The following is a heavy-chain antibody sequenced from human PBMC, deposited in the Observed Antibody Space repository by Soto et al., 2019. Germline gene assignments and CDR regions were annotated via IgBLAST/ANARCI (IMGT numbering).Heavy chain of an antibody. D-gene: IGHD2-15*01. Sequence: EVQLLESGGGLVQPGGSLRLSCAASVLTFSSYAMSWVRQAPGKGLEWVSALSGSGGSTYYADSVKGRFTISRDNSKNTLYLQMNSLRAEDTAVYYCAKAGGEIVVVVAEGDYYYGMDVWGQGTTVTVSS. V-gene: IGHV3-23*01. CDR3: AKAGGEIVVVVAEGDYYYGMDV. CDR2: LSGSGGST. CDR1: VLTFSSYA. J-gene: IGHJ6*02.